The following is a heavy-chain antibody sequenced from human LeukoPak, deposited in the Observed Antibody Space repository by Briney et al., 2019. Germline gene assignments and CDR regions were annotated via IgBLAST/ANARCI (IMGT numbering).Heavy chain of an antibody. CDR2: ISAAGGSA. Sequence: PGGSLRLSCAASGFTFSNYAMNWVRQAPGKGLEWVSGISAAGGSAYYADSVKSRFTISRDNSKNTVYLQMNSLRAEDTAVYYCAKERVRCTSTTCYPDAFDIWGQGTVVTVSS. J-gene: IGHJ3*02. V-gene: IGHV3-23*01. CDR3: AKERVRCTSTTCYPDAFDI. D-gene: IGHD2-2*01. CDR1: GFTFSNYA.